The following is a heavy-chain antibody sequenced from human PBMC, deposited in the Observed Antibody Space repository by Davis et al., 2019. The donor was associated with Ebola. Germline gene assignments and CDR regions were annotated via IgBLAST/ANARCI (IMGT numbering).Heavy chain of an antibody. CDR3: ARVGYHLSFDY. Sequence: GESLKISCAASGFPFTTYWMHWVRQAPGQGLVWVAPISSDGSSTNYADSVRGRFTISRDNAKNSLYLQMNSLRDEDTAVYYCARVGYHLSFDYWGQGTLVTVSS. J-gene: IGHJ4*02. CDR2: ISSDGSST. CDR1: GFPFTTYW. D-gene: IGHD5-12*01. V-gene: IGHV3-74*01.